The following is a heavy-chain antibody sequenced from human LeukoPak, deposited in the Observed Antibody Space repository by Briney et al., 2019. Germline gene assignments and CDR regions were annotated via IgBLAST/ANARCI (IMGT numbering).Heavy chain of an antibody. V-gene: IGHV3-48*01. CDR2: ISSSSSTI. D-gene: IGHD1-20*01. CDR3: ARGGGTHNWNPIDY. J-gene: IGHJ4*02. CDR1: GFTFSSYS. Sequence: GGSLRLSCAASGFTFSSYSMNWVRQAPGKGLEWVSYISSSSSTIYYADSVKGRFTISRDNAKNSLYLQMNSLRAEDTAVYYCARGGGTHNWNPIDYWGQGTLVTVSP.